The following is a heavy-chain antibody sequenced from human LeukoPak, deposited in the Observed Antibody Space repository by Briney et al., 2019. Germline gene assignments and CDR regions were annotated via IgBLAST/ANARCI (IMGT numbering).Heavy chain of an antibody. J-gene: IGHJ4*02. D-gene: IGHD1-14*01. Sequence: ASVKVSCKASGGTFSSYAISWVRQAPGQGLEWMGWVSTYNGNTNYAQKLRGRVIMTTDASTSTAFVELWSLTSDDTAVYYCTRDRHYKFDYWGQGTLVTVSS. CDR1: GGTFSSYA. CDR2: VSTYNGNT. V-gene: IGHV1-18*01. CDR3: TRDRHYKFDY.